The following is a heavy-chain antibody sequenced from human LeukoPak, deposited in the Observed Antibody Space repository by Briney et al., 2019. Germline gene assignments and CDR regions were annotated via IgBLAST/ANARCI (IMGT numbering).Heavy chain of an antibody. J-gene: IGHJ4*02. D-gene: IGHD1-1*01. CDR2: VIPVFGTV. CDR3: ATSSTTGANFDY. Sequence: GASVNVSCKASGGTFSNYPITWVRQAPGQGLEWMGGVIPVFGTVNYAQRFQNRVTITADESTSTAYMELSSLRSEDTAVYYCATSSTTGANFDYWGQGTLVTVSS. V-gene: IGHV1-69*13. CDR1: GGTFSNYP.